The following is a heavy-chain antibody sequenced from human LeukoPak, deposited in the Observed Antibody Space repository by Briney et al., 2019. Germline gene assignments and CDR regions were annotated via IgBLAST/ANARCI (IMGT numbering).Heavy chain of an antibody. CDR2: IYTSGST. Sequence: KPSETLSLTCTVSGGSISSYYWSWIRQPAGKGLDWIGRIYTSGSTNYNPSLKSRVTMSVDTSKNQFSLKLSSVTAADTAVSYCAVDYYDSSGYYNYWGQGTLVTVSS. D-gene: IGHD3-22*01. CDR1: GGSISSYY. V-gene: IGHV4-4*07. J-gene: IGHJ4*02. CDR3: AVDYYDSSGYYNY.